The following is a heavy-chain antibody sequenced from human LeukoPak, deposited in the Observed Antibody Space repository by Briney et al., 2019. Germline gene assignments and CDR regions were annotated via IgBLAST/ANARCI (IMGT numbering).Heavy chain of an antibody. J-gene: IGHJ6*02. CDR1: GFTFSTYA. D-gene: IGHD3-22*01. CDR2: ISGSGGST. CDR3: AKGPPYYYDSSGYAYYYYGMDV. V-gene: IGHV3-23*01. Sequence: GGSLRLSCAASGFTFSTYAMSWVRQAPGKGLEWVSAISGSGGSTYYADSVQGRFTISRDNSKNTLYLQMNGLRAEDTAVYYCAKGPPYYYDSSGYAYYYYGMDVWGQGTTVTVSS.